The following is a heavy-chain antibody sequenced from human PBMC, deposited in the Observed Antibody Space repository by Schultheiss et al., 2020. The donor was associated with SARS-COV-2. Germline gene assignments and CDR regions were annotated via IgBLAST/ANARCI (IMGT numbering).Heavy chain of an antibody. CDR1: GFTFSSYS. J-gene: IGHJ4*02. V-gene: IGHV3-21*01. CDR2: ISSSSSYI. Sequence: GGSLRLSCAASGFTFSSYSMNWVRQAPGKGLEWVSSISSSSSYIYYADSVKGRFTISRDTSKNTLFLQMNSLRAEDTAVYYCARDGGFTGYAYFDYWGQGTLVTVSS. CDR3: ARDGGFTGYAYFDY. D-gene: IGHD5-12*01.